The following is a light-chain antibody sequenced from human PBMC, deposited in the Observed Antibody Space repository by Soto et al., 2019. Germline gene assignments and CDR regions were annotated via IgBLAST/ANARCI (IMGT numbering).Light chain of an antibody. J-gene: IGLJ3*02. CDR1: SSNIGADYD. V-gene: IGLV1-40*01. CDR3: QSYDSSLSAVV. CDR2: GNS. Sequence: QSVLTQPPSGSGPPGQTVTIYCTGSSSNIGADYDVHWYQQLPGTAPKLLIYGNSNRPSGVPDRFSGSKSGTSASLAITGLQAEDEADYYCQSYDSSLSAVVFGGGTKLTVL.